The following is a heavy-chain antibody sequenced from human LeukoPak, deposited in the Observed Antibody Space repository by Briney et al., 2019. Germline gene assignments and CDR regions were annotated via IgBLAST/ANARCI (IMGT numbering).Heavy chain of an antibody. CDR3: ARESGKFDY. CDR1: GLPIADFA. J-gene: IGHJ4*02. Sequence: GGSLRLSCVAFGLPIADFAMHWVRQAPGKGLEWVSLISGDGVSTFYADSVKGRFSISRDNSKNSLSLEMNSLRTEDTAMYYCARESGKFDYWGQGTLVAVSS. CDR2: ISGDGVST. V-gene: IGHV3-43*02.